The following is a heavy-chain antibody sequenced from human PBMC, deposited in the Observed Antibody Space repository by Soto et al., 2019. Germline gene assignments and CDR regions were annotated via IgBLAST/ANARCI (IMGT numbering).Heavy chain of an antibody. CDR1: GYTFTGYY. CDR3: ARVTMVGGVRDAFDI. D-gene: IGHD3-10*01. CDR2: INPNSGGT. V-gene: IGHV1-2*04. Sequence: ASVKVSCKASGYTFTGYYMHWVRQAPGQGLEWMGWINPNSGGTNYAQKFQGWVTMTRDTSISTAYMELSRLRSDDTAVYYCARVTMVGGVRDAFDIWGQGSMVTVSS. J-gene: IGHJ3*02.